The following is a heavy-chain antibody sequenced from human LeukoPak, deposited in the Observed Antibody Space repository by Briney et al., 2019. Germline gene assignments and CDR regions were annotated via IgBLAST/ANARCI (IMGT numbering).Heavy chain of an antibody. D-gene: IGHD3-10*01. Sequence: ASVKVSCKASGYTFTSYYMHWVRQAPGQGLEWMGIINPSGGSTSYAQKFQGRVTMTRDTSTSTVYMELSSLRSEDTAVYYCAREVRNYYGSGSYYNYYGMDVWGQGTTVTVSS. CDR2: INPSGGST. CDR1: GYTFTSYY. J-gene: IGHJ6*02. CDR3: AREVRNYYGSGSYYNYYGMDV. V-gene: IGHV1-46*01.